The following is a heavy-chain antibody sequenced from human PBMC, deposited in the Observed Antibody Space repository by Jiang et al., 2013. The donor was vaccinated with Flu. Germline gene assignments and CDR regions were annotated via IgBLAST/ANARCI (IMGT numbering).Heavy chain of an antibody. CDR1: GFTFSSYA. D-gene: IGHD7-27*01. CDR3: ARDPDTYLGYGIDY. CDR2: ISYDGSNK. Sequence: AASGFTFSSYAMHWVRQAPGKGLEWVAVISYDGSNKYYADSVKGRFTISRDNSKNTLYLQMNSLRAEDTAVYYCARDPDTYLGYGIDYWGQGTLVTVSS. V-gene: IGHV3-30*04. J-gene: IGHJ4*02.